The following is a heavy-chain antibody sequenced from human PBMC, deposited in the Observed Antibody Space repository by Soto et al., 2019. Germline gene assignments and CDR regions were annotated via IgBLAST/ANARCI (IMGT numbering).Heavy chain of an antibody. V-gene: IGHV4-4*02. Sequence: PSETLSLTCAVSGGSISSSNWWSWVRQPPGKGLEWIGEIYHSGSTNYNPSLKSRVTISVDKSKNQFSLKLSSVTAADTAVYYCARLSGFGFWSGYYTPYFDYWGQGTLVT. J-gene: IGHJ4*02. D-gene: IGHD3-3*01. CDR3: ARLSGFGFWSGYYTPYFDY. CDR1: GGSISSSNW. CDR2: IYHSGST.